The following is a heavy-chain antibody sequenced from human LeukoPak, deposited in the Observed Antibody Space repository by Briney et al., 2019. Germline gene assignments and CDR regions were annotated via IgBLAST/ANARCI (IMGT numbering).Heavy chain of an antibody. D-gene: IGHD2-2*01. CDR2: IKQDGSDK. J-gene: IGHJ4*02. CDR3: ARAQGYCSSTSCYPPLYYFDY. CDR1: GFTLTNYA. Sequence: GGSLRLSCAASGFTLTNYATNWVRQAPGKGLEWVGNIKQDGSDKNYMDSVKGRFTISRDNTKNSVYLQMGSLRAEDMAVYYCARAQGYCSSTSCYPPLYYFDYWGQGTLVTVSS. V-gene: IGHV3-7*01.